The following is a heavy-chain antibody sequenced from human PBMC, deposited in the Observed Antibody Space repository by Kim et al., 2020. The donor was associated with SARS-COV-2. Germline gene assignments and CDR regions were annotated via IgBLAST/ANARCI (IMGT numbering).Heavy chain of an antibody. D-gene: IGHD3-22*01. Sequence: GGSLRLSCAASGFTVTSNGMHWVRQAPGKGMEWEAVIWYDGSNKYYADSVKGRVTISRDNSKNTLYLQMNSLRAEDTAVYYCARDEGFNHYDSRDSYGWGQGTQVTVSS. CDR3: ARDEGFNHYDSRDSYG. J-gene: IGHJ4*02. V-gene: IGHV3-33*01. CDR2: IWYDGSNK. CDR1: GFTVTSNG.